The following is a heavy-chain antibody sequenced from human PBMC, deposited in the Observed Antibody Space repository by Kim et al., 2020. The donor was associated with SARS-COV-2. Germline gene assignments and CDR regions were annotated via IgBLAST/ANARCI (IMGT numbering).Heavy chain of an antibody. V-gene: IGHV3-23*01. J-gene: IGHJ5*02. Sequence: ADSGKGRFTISRDNSKNTLYLQMNTLRAEDTAVYYCAKDRIAPAGGGWFDPWGQGTLVTVSS. D-gene: IGHD6-13*01. CDR3: AKDRIAPAGGGWFDP.